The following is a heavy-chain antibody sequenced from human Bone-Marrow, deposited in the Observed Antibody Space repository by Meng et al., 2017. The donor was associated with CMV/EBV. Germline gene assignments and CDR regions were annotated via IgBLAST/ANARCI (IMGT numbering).Heavy chain of an antibody. CDR1: GFTFGNYA. J-gene: IGHJ6*02. CDR2: ISWNSGGV. V-gene: IGHV3-9*01. CDR3: ARDGYCSSTSCLYYYYYYGMDV. D-gene: IGHD2-2*01. Sequence: SLKISCAASGFTFGNYAMRWVRQAPGKGLEWVSGISWNSGGVGYADSVKGRFTISRDNAKNSLYLQMNSLRAEDTAVYYCARDGYCSSTSCLYYYYYYGMDVWGQGTTVTVSS.